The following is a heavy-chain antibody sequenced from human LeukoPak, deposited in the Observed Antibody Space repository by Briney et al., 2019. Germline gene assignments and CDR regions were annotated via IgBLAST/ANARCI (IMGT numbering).Heavy chain of an antibody. CDR3: AKLLKATYYYGSGSLPLFDY. CDR1: GFTFSSYS. D-gene: IGHD3-10*01. Sequence: GGSLRLSCAASGFTFSSYSMNWVRQAPGKGLEWVSYISSSSSTIYYADSVKGRFTISRDNSKNTLYLQMNSLRAEDTAVYYCAKLLKATYYYGSGSLPLFDYWGQGTLVTVSS. CDR2: ISSSSSTI. V-gene: IGHV3-48*01. J-gene: IGHJ4*02.